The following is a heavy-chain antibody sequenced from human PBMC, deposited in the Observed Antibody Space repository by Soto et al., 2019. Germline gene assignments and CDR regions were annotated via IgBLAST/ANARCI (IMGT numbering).Heavy chain of an antibody. CDR1: GFTFSSYG. CDR3: ARSYYYDSSGYYRSFFQH. D-gene: IGHD3-22*01. Sequence: PGGSLRLSCAASGFTFSSYGMHWVRQAPGKGLEWVAVIWYDGSNKYYADSVKGRFTISRDNSKNTLYLQMNSLGAEDTAVYYCARSYYYDSSGYYRSFFQHWGQGTLVTVSS. CDR2: IWYDGSNK. J-gene: IGHJ1*01. V-gene: IGHV3-33*01.